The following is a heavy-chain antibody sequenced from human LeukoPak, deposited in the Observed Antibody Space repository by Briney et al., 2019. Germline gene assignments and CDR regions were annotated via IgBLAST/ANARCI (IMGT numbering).Heavy chain of an antibody. CDR2: IYGGPTA. CDR3: AREIGQLGGAFDI. V-gene: IGHV3-53*01. J-gene: IGHJ3*02. D-gene: IGHD7-27*01. Sequence: GGSLRLSCAASGFTFSSYAMSWVRQAPGKGLEWVSVIYGGPTAYYADSVKDRFTISRDNPKNTLNLQMNSLRAEDTAVYYCAREIGQLGGAFDIWGRGTMVTVSS. CDR1: GFTFSSYA.